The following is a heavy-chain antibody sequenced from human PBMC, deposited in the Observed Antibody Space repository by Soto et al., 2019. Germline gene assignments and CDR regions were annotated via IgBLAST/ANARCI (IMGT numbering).Heavy chain of an antibody. J-gene: IGHJ6*02. V-gene: IGHV4-4*02. D-gene: IGHD2-15*01. CDR1: GGSITSSNW. Sequence: SETLSLTCAVSGGSITSSNWWSWVRQPPGQGLEWIGEIYHSGSTKSNTSLKSRVTISVDKTKNQVSLKLSSVTAADTAVYYCARVGYCSGGSCPVYYGMDVWGQGTTVTV. CDR2: IYHSGST. CDR3: ARVGYCSGGSCPVYYGMDV.